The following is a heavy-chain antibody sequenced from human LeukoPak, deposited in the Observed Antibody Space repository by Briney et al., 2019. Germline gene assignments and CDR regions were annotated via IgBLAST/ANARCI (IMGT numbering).Heavy chain of an antibody. CDR3: ARVNMVRMPGGY. J-gene: IGHJ4*02. D-gene: IGHD6-13*01. CDR2: ISAYNGNT. V-gene: IGHV1-18*01. Sequence: ASVKVSCKASGYTFTSYGISWVRQAPGQGLEWMGWISAYNGNTNYAQKLQGRVPMTTDTSTSTAYMELRSLRSDDTAVYYCARVNMVRMPGGYWGQGTLVTVSS. CDR1: GYTFTSYG.